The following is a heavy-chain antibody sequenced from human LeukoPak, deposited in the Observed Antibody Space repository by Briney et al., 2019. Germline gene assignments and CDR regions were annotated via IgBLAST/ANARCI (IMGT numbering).Heavy chain of an antibody. Sequence: GGSLRLSCAASGFTVSSNYMSWVRQAPGKGLEWVSVIYSGGSTYYADSVKGRFTISRDNSKNTLYLQMNSLRSADTAVYYCAGEYKYDSSGANAFDIWGQGTMVTVSS. J-gene: IGHJ3*02. CDR2: IYSGGST. D-gene: IGHD3-22*01. V-gene: IGHV3-53*05. CDR3: AGEYKYDSSGANAFDI. CDR1: GFTVSSNY.